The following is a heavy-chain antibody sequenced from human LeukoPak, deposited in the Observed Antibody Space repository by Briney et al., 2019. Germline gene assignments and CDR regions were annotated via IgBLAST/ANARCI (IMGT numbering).Heavy chain of an antibody. CDR1: GFTVSSSY. Sequence: PGGSLRLSCAASGFTVSSSYMSWVRQAPGKGLEWVSVIYSGGSTYYADSVKGRFTISRDNSKNTLYLQMNSLRAEDTAVYYCARDSTRQYYYYGMDVWGQGTTVTVSS. D-gene: IGHD1-1*01. CDR2: IYSGGST. CDR3: ARDSTRQYYYYGMDV. V-gene: IGHV3-53*01. J-gene: IGHJ6*02.